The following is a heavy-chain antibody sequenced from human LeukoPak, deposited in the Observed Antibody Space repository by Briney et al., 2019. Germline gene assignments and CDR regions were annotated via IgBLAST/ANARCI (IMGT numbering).Heavy chain of an antibody. V-gene: IGHV4-59*01. Sequence: SETLSLTCTVSGGSISSYYWSWIRQPPGKGLKWIGYIYYSGSTNYNPSLKSRVTISVDTSKNQFSLKLSSVTAAVTAVYYCARDPYGSGPDYWGQGTLVTVSS. CDR3: ARDPYGSGPDY. CDR2: IYYSGST. J-gene: IGHJ4*02. D-gene: IGHD3-10*01. CDR1: GGSISSYY.